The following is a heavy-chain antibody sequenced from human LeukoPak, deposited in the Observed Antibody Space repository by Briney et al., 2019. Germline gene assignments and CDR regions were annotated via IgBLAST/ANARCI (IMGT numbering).Heavy chain of an antibody. J-gene: IGHJ3*02. CDR2: IYSGGST. CDR1: GFTVSSNY. V-gene: IGHV3-53*01. D-gene: IGHD1-26*01. Sequence: GGSLRLSCAASGFTVSSNYMSWVRQAPGKGLEWVSVIYSGGSTYYADSVKGRFTISRDNSKNTLYLQMNSLRAEDTAVYYCARDQTPYSGSYSDAFDIWGQGTMVTVSS. CDR3: ARDQTPYSGSYSDAFDI.